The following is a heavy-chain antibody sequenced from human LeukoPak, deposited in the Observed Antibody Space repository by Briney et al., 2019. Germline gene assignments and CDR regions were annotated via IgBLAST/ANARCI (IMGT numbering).Heavy chain of an antibody. CDR3: ARGGWEPYDYFFDP. J-gene: IGHJ5*02. Sequence: ASVTVSCKASGYTFTSYAMHWVRQAPGQRLEWMGWINAGNGNTKYSQEFQGRVTITRDTSASTAYMELSSLRSEDMAVYYCARGGWEPYDYFFDPWGQGTLVIVSS. CDR1: GYTFTSYA. D-gene: IGHD5-12*01. CDR2: INAGNGNT. V-gene: IGHV1-3*03.